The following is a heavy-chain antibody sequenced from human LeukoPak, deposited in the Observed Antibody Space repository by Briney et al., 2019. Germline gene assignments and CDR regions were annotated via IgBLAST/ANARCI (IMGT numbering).Heavy chain of an antibody. CDR3: ASNVDTAMVFNY. J-gene: IGHJ4*02. D-gene: IGHD5-18*01. V-gene: IGHV4-38-2*02. Sequence: PSETLSLTCTVSGYSISSGYYWGWIRQPPGKGLEWIGSIYHSGSTYYNPSLKSRVTISVDTSKNQFSLKLSSVTAADTAVYYCASNVDTAMVFNYWGQGTLVTVSS. CDR2: IYHSGST. CDR1: GYSISSGYY.